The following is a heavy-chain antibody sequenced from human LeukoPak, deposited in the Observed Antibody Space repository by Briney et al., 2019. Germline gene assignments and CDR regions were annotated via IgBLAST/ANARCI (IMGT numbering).Heavy chain of an antibody. J-gene: IGHJ3*02. CDR1: GGSISSYY. CDR2: IYYSGST. D-gene: IGHD2-15*01. CDR3: ARLLPSQSDAFDI. V-gene: IGHV4-59*01. Sequence: SETLSLTRTVSGGSISSYYWNWIRQPPGKGLEWIGNIYYSGSTNYNPSLNSRVTISVDTSKNQFSLKLSSVTAADTALYYCARLLPSQSDAFDIWGQGTMVTVSS.